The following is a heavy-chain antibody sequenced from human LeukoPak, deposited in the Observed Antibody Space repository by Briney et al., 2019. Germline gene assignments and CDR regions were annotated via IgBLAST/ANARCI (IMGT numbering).Heavy chain of an antibody. Sequence: GGSLRLSCAASGFTFSDAWMSRVRQAPGKGLEWVANIKEDGSEKDYVDSVKGRFNISRDNAKNSLYLQMSSLRAEDTAVYFCARDRIGGEEYWGQGTLVTVSS. J-gene: IGHJ4*02. CDR2: IKEDGSEK. V-gene: IGHV3-7*01. CDR1: GFTFSDAW. D-gene: IGHD3-16*01. CDR3: ARDRIGGEEY.